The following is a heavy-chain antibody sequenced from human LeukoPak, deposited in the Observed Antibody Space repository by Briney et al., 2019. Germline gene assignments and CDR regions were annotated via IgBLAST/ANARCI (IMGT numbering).Heavy chain of an antibody. CDR1: GYTFTSYY. Sequence: ASVKVSCKASGYTFTSYYMHWVRQAPGQGLEWMGIINPSGGSTSYAQKFQGRVTMTRDTSTSTVYMELSSLRSEDTAVYYCAREKKLRYFDWFIYCGMDVWGQGTTVTVSS. CDR3: AREKKLRYFDWFIYCGMDV. J-gene: IGHJ6*02. V-gene: IGHV1-46*01. CDR2: INPSGGST. D-gene: IGHD3-9*01.